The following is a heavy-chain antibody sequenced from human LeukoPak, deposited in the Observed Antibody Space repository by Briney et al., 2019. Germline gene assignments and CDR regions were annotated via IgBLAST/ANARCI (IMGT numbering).Heavy chain of an antibody. Sequence: PSETLSLTCAVSGYSISSGYYWGWIRQPPGKGLEWIGSIYHSGSTYYNPSLKSRVTISVGTSKNQFSLKLSSVTAADTAVYYCARHVKTPPSVWFDPWGQGTLVTVSS. CDR1: GYSISSGYY. D-gene: IGHD3-10*02. CDR3: ARHVKTPPSVWFDP. CDR2: IYHSGST. V-gene: IGHV4-38-2*01. J-gene: IGHJ5*02.